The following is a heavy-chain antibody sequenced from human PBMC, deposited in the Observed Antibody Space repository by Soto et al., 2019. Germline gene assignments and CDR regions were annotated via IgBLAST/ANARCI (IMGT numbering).Heavy chain of an antibody. D-gene: IGHD2-2*01. CDR2: ISAYNGNT. V-gene: IGHV1-18*01. CDR1: GYTFTSYG. CDR3: ARVDEGLVPAAMYRDTHYNWFDP. Sequence: ASVKVSCKASGYTFTSYGISWVRQAPGQGLEWMGWISAYNGNTNYAQKLQGRVTMTTDTSTSTAYMELRSLRSDDTAVYYCARVDEGLVPAAMYRDTHYNWFDPWGQGTLVTVSS. J-gene: IGHJ5*02.